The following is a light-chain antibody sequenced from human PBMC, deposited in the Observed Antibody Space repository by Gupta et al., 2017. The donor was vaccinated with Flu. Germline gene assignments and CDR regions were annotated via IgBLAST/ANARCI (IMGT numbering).Light chain of an antibody. Sequence: DIHMPQPPSTLSASVGDRVTITCRASQSSDSWLAWYQQKPGKAPKLLIYKASNLESGVPSRFSGSGSGTEFTLTISSRQPDDFATYYCQQYRSYPWTFGQGTTLEIK. V-gene: IGKV1-5*03. CDR3: QQYRSYPWT. CDR1: QSSDSW. CDR2: KAS. J-gene: IGKJ1*01.